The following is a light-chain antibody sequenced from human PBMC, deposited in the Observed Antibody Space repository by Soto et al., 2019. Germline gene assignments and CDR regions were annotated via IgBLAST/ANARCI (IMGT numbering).Light chain of an antibody. V-gene: IGLV2-14*02. CDR3: QSYDSSLSGSV. Sequence: QSALTQPASVSGSPGQSITISCTGTSSDVGSHNLVSWYQQHPGQAPKLMIYGNSNRPSGVPDRFSGSKSGTSASLAITGLQAEDEADYYCQSYDSSLSGSVFGGGTKVTVL. J-gene: IGLJ3*02. CDR1: SSDVGSHNL. CDR2: GNS.